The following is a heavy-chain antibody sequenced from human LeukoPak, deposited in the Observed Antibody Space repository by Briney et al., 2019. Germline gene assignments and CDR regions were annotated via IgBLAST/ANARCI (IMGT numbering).Heavy chain of an antibody. J-gene: IGHJ6*02. Sequence: GGYLRLSCAASGFTFSSYAMSWVRQAPGKGLEWVSAISGSGGSTYYADSVKGRFTISRDNSKNTLYLQMNSLRAADTAVYYCAKGISPDDSSGYYYTYYYYYYGMDVWGQGTTVTVSS. CDR3: AKGISPDDSSGYYYTYYYYYYGMDV. CDR1: GFTFSSYA. V-gene: IGHV3-23*01. D-gene: IGHD3-22*01. CDR2: ISGSGGST.